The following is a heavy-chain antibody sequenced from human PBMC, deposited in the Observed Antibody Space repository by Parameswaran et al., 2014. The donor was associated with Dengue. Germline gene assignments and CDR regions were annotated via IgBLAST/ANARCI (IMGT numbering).Heavy chain of an antibody. CDR3: ARGGLHYDSSGTRIDY. Sequence: WVRQAPGQGLEWMGRINPNSGGTNYAQKFQGRVTMTRDTSISTAYMELSRLRSDDTAVYYCARGGLHYDSSGTRIDYWGQGTTVTVSS. CDR2: INPNSGGT. D-gene: IGHD3-22*01. V-gene: IGHV1-2*06. J-gene: IGHJ4*02.